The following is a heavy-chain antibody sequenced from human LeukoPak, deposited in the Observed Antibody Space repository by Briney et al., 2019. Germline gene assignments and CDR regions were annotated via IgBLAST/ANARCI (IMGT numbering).Heavy chain of an antibody. Sequence: GGSLRLSCAASGFTFSSYSMNWVRQAPGKGLEWISYIGGSTNTIYYADSVKGRFTISRDNAKNSLYLQMNSLRAEDTAVYYCTSLDYGDYNYFDYWGQGTLVTVSS. J-gene: IGHJ4*02. D-gene: IGHD4-17*01. CDR3: TSLDYGDYNYFDY. CDR1: GFTFSSYS. CDR2: IGGSTNTI. V-gene: IGHV3-48*01.